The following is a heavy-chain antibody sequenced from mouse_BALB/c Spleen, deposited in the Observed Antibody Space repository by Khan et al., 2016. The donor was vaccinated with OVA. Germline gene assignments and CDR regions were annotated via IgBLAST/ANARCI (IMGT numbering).Heavy chain of an antibody. CDR1: GYTFKNYG. V-gene: IGHV9-3-1*01. CDR2: INPYTGEP. J-gene: IGHJ4*01. D-gene: IGHD6-1*01. Sequence: QIQLVQSGPELKKPGETVKISCKASGYTFKNYGMNWVKQAPGKGLKWMGWINPYTGEPTYADDFKGRFAFSLQTSASTAYLQINNLKDEDTATYICARPHYFSSVMDYGGRGTAGTVYS. CDR3: ARPHYFSSVMDY.